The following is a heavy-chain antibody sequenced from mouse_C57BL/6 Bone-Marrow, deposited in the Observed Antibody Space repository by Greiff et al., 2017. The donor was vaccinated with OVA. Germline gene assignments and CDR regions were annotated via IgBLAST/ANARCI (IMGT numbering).Heavy chain of an antibody. V-gene: IGHV6-3*01. Sequence: EVKLQESGGGLVQPGGSMKLSCVASGFTFSNYWMNWVRQSPEKGLEWVAQIRLKSDNYATHYAESVKGRFTISRDDSKRSVYLQMNNLRAEDTGIYYCTESKDYAMDYWGQGTSVTVAS. CDR2: IRLKSDNYAT. J-gene: IGHJ4*01. CDR3: TESKDYAMDY. CDR1: GFTFSNYW. D-gene: IGHD2-5*01.